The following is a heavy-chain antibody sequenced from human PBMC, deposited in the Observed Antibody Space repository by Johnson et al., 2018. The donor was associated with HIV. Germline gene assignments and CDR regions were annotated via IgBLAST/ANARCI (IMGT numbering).Heavy chain of an antibody. Sequence: QVQLVESGGGVVQPGRSLRLSCAASGFTFSSYAMHWVRQAPGKGLEWVSVFYSDSNTYSSDSVKGRFTISRDNSKNTLYLQMNSLRAEDTAVYYCARERIAAAGLDAFDIWGQGTMVTVSS. CDR1: GFTFSSYA. D-gene: IGHD6-13*01. J-gene: IGHJ3*02. V-gene: IGHV3-NL1*01. CDR2: FYSDSNT. CDR3: ARERIAAAGLDAFDI.